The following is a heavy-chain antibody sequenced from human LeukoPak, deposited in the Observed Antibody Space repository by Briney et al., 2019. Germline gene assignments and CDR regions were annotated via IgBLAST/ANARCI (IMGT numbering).Heavy chain of an antibody. CDR3: ARAAVHIVADYFYYLDV. J-gene: IGHJ6*03. Sequence: GGSLRLSCAASGFTFYDYGFMWVRQVPGKGLEWVANINWNGDVTAYADSVKGRFTTSRDNTKNSVLLQMKSLRDEDTALYYCARAAVHIVADYFYYLDVWGKGTTVIVSS. D-gene: IGHD5-12*01. V-gene: IGHV3-20*04. CDR2: INWNGDVT. CDR1: GFTFYDYG.